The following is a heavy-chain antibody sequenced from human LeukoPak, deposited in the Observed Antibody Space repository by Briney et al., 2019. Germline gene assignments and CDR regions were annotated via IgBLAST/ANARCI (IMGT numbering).Heavy chain of an antibody. V-gene: IGHV6-1*01. CDR3: ARRRHANNGVDV. CDR1: GDSVSTTTSI. CDR2: TYYRSKWNY. Sequence: SQTLSLTCAISGDSVSTTTSIWNWIRQSPSSGLHWLGRTYYRSKWNYDYADSVKSRITISPDTSENQFSLQLQFVTPEDSAVYYCARRRHANNGVDVWGQGTTVTVSS. J-gene: IGHJ6*02.